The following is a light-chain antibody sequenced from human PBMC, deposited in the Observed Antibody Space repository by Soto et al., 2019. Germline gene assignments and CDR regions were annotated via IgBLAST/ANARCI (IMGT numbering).Light chain of an antibody. CDR3: QQYNNWPWT. V-gene: IGKV3-15*01. J-gene: IGKJ1*01. CDR2: DAS. Sequence: EIVMTQSPATLSVSPGARAPLSCRARQSVNSRLAWYQQNPGQTPRLLIYDASTRATGIPTRFSGSGSGTDFTLTISSLQSEDFAVYYCQQYNNWPWTFGQGTKV. CDR1: QSVNSR.